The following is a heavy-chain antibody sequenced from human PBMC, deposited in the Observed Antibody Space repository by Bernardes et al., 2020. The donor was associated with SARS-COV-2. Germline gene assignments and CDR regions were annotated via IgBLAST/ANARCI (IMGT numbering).Heavy chain of an antibody. CDR2: MKEDGSEK. V-gene: IGHV3-7*01. CDR3: ARDRRTVGSGSFDY. D-gene: IGHD1-26*01. J-gene: IGHJ4*02. CDR1: GFPFSTYW. Sequence: GGSLRLSCAASGFPFSTYWMTWVRQAPGKGLEWVANMKEDGSEKYYVDSVKGRFTISRDNAKNSLYLQMNSLRAEDMAVYYCARDRRTVGSGSFDYWGQGTLVTVSS.